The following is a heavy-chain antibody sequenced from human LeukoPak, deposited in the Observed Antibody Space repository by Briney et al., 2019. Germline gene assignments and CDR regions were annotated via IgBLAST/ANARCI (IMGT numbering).Heavy chain of an antibody. Sequence: SETLSLTCTFSGGSISSYYWSWIRQPPGKGLEWIGYIYYSGSTNYNPSLKSRVTISVDTSKNQFSLKLSSVTAADTAVYYCARGQSWIPLFYDYWGQGTLVTVSS. CDR1: GGSISSYY. CDR2: IYYSGST. D-gene: IGHD5-18*01. V-gene: IGHV4-59*01. CDR3: ARGQSWIPLFYDY. J-gene: IGHJ4*02.